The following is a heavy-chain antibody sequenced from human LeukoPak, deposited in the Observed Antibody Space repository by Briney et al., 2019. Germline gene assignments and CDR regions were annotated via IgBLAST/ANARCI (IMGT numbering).Heavy chain of an antibody. Sequence: SETLSLTCTVSGGSISSGDYYWSWIRQPPGKGLEWIGYIYYSGSTYYNPSLKSQVTISVDTSKNQFSLRLSSVTAADTAVYYCARDQAGMDVWGQGTTVTVSS. CDR3: ARDQAGMDV. CDR1: GGSISSGDYY. V-gene: IGHV4-30-4*01. J-gene: IGHJ6*02. CDR2: IYYSGST.